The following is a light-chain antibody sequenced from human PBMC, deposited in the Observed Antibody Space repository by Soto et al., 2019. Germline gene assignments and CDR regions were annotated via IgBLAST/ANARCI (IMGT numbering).Light chain of an antibody. CDR1: QSVSSY. CDR3: QQRRT. J-gene: IGKJ1*01. Sequence: EIVLTQSPATLSLSPGERATLSCRASQSVSSYLAWYQQKPGQAPRLHIYDASNRATGIPARFSGSGSGTDFTLTISSLEPEDFAVYYCQQRRTFGQGTKVDI. V-gene: IGKV3-11*01. CDR2: DAS.